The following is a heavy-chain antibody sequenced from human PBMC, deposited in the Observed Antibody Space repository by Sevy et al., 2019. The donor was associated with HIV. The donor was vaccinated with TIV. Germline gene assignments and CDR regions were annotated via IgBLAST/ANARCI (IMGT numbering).Heavy chain of an antibody. Sequence: ASVKVSCKASGYTFTGYYMHWVRQAPGQGLEWMGWINPNSGGTNYAQKFQGRVTMTRDTSISTAYMELSRLRSDDTAVYYGASRLSYSSGYYLWAFDIWGQGTMVTVSS. CDR2: INPNSGGT. D-gene: IGHD3-22*01. J-gene: IGHJ3*02. CDR3: ASRLSYSSGYYLWAFDI. CDR1: GYTFTGYY. V-gene: IGHV1-2*02.